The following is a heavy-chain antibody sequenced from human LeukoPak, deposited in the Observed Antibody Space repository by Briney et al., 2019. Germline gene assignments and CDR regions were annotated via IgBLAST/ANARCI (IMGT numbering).Heavy chain of an antibody. J-gene: IGHJ4*02. CDR1: GDSIRNYY. CDR2: IHYNGDT. Sequence: SETLSLTCTVSGDSIRNYYWNWIRQAPGKALEWIGHIHYNGDTAYNFSLKSRVTISMDTSKNQFSLKLSSVTAADTAVYYCGXXXXXXXGNYFVVDYWGQGTVVTVSS. V-gene: IGHV4-59*01. CDR3: GXXXXXXXGNYFVVDY. D-gene: IGHD3-3*01.